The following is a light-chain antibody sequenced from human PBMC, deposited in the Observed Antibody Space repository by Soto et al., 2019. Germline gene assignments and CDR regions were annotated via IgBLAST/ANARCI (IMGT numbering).Light chain of an antibody. CDR1: QTVSNNY. CDR3: QQYGSASET. J-gene: IGKJ1*01. Sequence: EIVLTQSPGTLSLSPGEGASLSCRASQTVSNNYLAWYQQKPGQAPRLLIYGASGRATGTPHRFSGSGSGTEFILTISRLEPEDFAVYYCQQYGSASETFGQGTKVDIK. V-gene: IGKV3-20*01. CDR2: GAS.